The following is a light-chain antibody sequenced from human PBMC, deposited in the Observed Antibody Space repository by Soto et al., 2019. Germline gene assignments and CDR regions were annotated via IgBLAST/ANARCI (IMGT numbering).Light chain of an antibody. CDR3: QQFGTSPPT. CDR2: DAP. Sequence: EIVLTQSPGTLSLSPGERATLSCRASQNVRSNYLAWYQQKPGQAPRLLMYDAPSRASGIPDRFSGSGSGTDVTLTISRLEPEDFAVYYCQQFGTSPPTFGQGTKVDVK. CDR1: QNVRSNY. J-gene: IGKJ1*01. V-gene: IGKV3-20*01.